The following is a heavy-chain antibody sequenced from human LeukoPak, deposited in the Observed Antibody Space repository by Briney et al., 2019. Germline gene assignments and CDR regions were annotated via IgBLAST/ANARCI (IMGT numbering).Heavy chain of an antibody. CDR1: GYISFSFG. CDR2: ISGDTGNT. J-gene: IGHJ4*02. D-gene: IGHD6-13*01. V-gene: IGHV1-18*01. CDR3: TRDDSSLIYY. Sequence: ASVKVSCKASGYISFSFGISWVRQAPGQGLEWMGWISGDTGNTNYAQKLQGRVTMTTDTSTSTAYMELRSLRSDDTAVYYCTRDDSSLIYYWGQGTLVTVSS.